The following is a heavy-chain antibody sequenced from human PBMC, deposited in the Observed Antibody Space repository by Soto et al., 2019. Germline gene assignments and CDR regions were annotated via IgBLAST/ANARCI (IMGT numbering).Heavy chain of an antibody. CDR3: ARDLSWGSNWYYYMDV. CDR2: ISSSSSVI. V-gene: IGHV3-48*01. Sequence: VQLVESGGGLVQPGGSLRLSCATSGFILSDCAMNWVRQAPGKGLEWDSYISSSSSVIDYADSVKGRFTVSRDNARNSLYLQMNSLRAEDTAVYYCARDLSWGSNWYYYMDVWGKGTTVTVSS. J-gene: IGHJ6*03. CDR1: GFILSDCA. D-gene: IGHD7-27*01.